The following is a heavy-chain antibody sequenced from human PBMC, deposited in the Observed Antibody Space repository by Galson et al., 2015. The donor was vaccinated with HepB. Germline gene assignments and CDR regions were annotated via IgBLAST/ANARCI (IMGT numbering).Heavy chain of an antibody. CDR2: ISFDGSTE. J-gene: IGHJ4*02. D-gene: IGHD6-19*01. V-gene: IGHV3-30*04. CDR3: ASVHRPGVAGRNYYFDY. CDR1: GFTFNTYA. Sequence: SLRLSCAASGFTFNTYAMHWVRQAPGKGLEWVAVISFDGSTEYYADSVKGRFTISRDNSQNTLFLQMNSLRTEDTAFYYCASVHRPGVAGRNYYFDYWGQGTLVTVSS.